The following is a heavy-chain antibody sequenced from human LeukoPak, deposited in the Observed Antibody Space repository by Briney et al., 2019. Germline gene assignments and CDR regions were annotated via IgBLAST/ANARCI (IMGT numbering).Heavy chain of an antibody. J-gene: IGHJ4*02. V-gene: IGHV1-18*01. CDR3: AGDFGYYYGSGSYRH. CDR1: GYSLTRYG. CDR2: TCAYNGNT. Sequence: ASVTVSYKASGYSLTRYGISWVRQAPGQGVEWVGWTCAYNGNTNYAQNLQGRVTMTTDTSSSTAYMELRSLRSDDTAVYYCAGDFGYYYGSGSYRHWGQGTLVTVSS. D-gene: IGHD3-10*01.